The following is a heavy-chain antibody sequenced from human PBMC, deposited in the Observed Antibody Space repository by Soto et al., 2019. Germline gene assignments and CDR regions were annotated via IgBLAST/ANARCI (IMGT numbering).Heavy chain of an antibody. CDR3: TRVDTYGDYPTYYFDY. CDR2: IRSKAYGGTT. J-gene: IGHJ4*02. CDR1: GFTFGDYA. V-gene: IGHV3-49*03. Sequence: EVQLVESGGGLVQPGRSLRLSCTASGFTFGDYAMSWFRQAPGKGLEWVGFIRSKAYGGTTEYAASVKGRFTISRDDSKSIAYLQMNSLKTEDTAVYYCTRVDTYGDYPTYYFDYWGQGTLVTVSS. D-gene: IGHD4-17*01.